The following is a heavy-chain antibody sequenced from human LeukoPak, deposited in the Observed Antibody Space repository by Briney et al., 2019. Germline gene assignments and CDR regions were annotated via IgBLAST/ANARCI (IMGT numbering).Heavy chain of an antibody. J-gene: IGHJ4*02. Sequence: PGRSLRLSCAASGFTFDDYAMHWVRQAPGKCLEWVSGISWNCGSIGYADSVKGRFTISRDNAKNSLYLQMNSLRAEDMALYYCAKESTAVAHSPVDYWGQGTLVTVSS. D-gene: IGHD6-19*01. V-gene: IGHV3-9*03. CDR2: ISWNCGSI. CDR1: GFTFDDYA. CDR3: AKESTAVAHSPVDY.